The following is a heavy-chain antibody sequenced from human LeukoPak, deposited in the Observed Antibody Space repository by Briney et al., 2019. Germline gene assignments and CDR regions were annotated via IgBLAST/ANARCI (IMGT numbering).Heavy chain of an antibody. D-gene: IGHD6-6*01. CDR3: ARWGSYSSSSTFGY. J-gene: IGHJ4*02. CDR1: GGSINNYY. Sequence: SETLSLTCTVSGGSINNYYWSWIRQPPGKGLEWIGDIHYSGSTNYNPSLKSRVTISVDTSKNQFSLKLTSVTAADTAVYYCARWGSYSSSSTFGYWGQGTLVTVSS. V-gene: IGHV4-59*01. CDR2: IHYSGST.